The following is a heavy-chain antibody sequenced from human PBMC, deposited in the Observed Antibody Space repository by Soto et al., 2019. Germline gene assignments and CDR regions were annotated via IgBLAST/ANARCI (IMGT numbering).Heavy chain of an antibody. V-gene: IGHV3-21*01. CDR3: ARESRYCSSTSCRNNWFEP. CDR2: ISSSSSYI. D-gene: IGHD2-2*01. J-gene: IGHJ5*02. CDR1: GFTFSSYS. Sequence: GSLRLSCAASGFTFSSYSMNWVRQAPGKGLGWVSSISSSSSYIYYADSVKGRFTISRDNAKNSLYLQMNSLRAEDTAVYYCARESRYCSSTSCRNNWFEPWGQGTLVTASS.